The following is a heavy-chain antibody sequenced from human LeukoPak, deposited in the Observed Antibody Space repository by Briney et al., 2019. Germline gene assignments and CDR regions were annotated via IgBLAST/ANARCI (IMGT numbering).Heavy chain of an antibody. CDR3: ARVRGGTYNHYFDY. J-gene: IGHJ4*02. CDR2: IYYAGST. D-gene: IGHD5-24*01. V-gene: IGHV4-59*01. Sequence: SETLSLTCTVSGGSINSYYWSWIRQPPGKGLEWIGYIYYAGSTNYNPSLKSRITISVDTSKNRFSLKLTSITAADTAVYYCARVRGGTYNHYFDYWGQGTLVTVSS. CDR1: GGSINSYY.